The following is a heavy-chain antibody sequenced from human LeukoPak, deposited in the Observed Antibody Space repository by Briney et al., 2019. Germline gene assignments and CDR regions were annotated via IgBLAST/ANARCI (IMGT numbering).Heavy chain of an antibody. CDR1: GFTFSTYA. J-gene: IGHJ4*02. Sequence: PGGSLRLSCAASGFTFSTYAMSWVRQAPGKGLEWASAISGGGDSTYYADSVKGRFTISRANSKNTLYLQMNSLRAEDTAIYYCAKDQYCSSTTCYWGIFDYWGQGTLVTVSS. V-gene: IGHV3-23*01. D-gene: IGHD2-2*01. CDR2: ISGGGDST. CDR3: AKDQYCSSTTCYWGIFDY.